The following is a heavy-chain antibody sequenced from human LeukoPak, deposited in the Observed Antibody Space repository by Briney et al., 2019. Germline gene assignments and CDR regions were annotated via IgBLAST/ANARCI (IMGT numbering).Heavy chain of an antibody. J-gene: IGHJ6*02. V-gene: IGHV3-20*04. CDR1: GFTLDDYG. Sequence: GVALRRSCAASGFTLDDYGMSWARQAPGKGLEWVSGISWNGGATSYADSVKGRFTISRDNAKNSLYLQMNSLRAEDTALYYCAREYGYRDDYHGMDVWGQGTTVAVSS. D-gene: IGHD5-12*01. CDR2: ISWNGGAT. CDR3: AREYGYRDDYHGMDV.